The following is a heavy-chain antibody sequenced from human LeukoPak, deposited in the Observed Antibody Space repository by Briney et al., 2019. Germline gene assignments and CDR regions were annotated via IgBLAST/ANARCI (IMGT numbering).Heavy chain of an antibody. Sequence: SETLSLTCTVSGGSISSSSYYWGWIRQPPGKGLEWIGSIYYSGSTYYNPSLKSRVTISVDTSKNQFSLKLSSVTAADTAVYYCARVGGGGYCSDGTCYPTYWGQGTLVTVSS. J-gene: IGHJ4*02. D-gene: IGHD2-15*01. V-gene: IGHV4-39*07. CDR2: IYYSGST. CDR1: GGSISSSSYY. CDR3: ARVGGGGYCSDGTCYPTY.